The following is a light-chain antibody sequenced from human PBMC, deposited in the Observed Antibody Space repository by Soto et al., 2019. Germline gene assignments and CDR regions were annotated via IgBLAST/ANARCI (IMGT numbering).Light chain of an antibody. CDR2: DVS. CDR1: SSDVGGYNY. V-gene: IGLV2-11*01. Sequence: QSALTQPRSVSGSPGQSVTISCTGTSSDVGGYNYVSWYQQHPGKAPKLMIYDVSKRPSGAPDRFSGSKSGNTASLTISGLQAEDEADYYCCSYAGSYTSFGGGTKLTVL. CDR3: CSYAGSYTS. J-gene: IGLJ2*01.